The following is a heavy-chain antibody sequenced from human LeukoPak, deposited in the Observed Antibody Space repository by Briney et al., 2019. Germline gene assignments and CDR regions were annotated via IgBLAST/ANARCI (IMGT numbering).Heavy chain of an antibody. CDR3: ARDVHKGAAGNNWFDP. V-gene: IGHV3-23*01. CDR2: ITGSHGPT. J-gene: IGHJ5*02. D-gene: IGHD6-25*01. Sequence: GGSLRLSCAASGFTFSSFAMTWVRQAPGKGLEWVSSITGSHGPTYNTDSVKGRFTISRDNSKDTLYLQMNSLRPEDTAMYYCARDVHKGAAGNNWFDPWGQGTVVTVSS. CDR1: GFTFSSFA.